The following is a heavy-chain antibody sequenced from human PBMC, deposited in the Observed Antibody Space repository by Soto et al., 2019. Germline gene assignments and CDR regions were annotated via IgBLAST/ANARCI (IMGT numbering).Heavy chain of an antibody. Sequence: GESLKISCKGSGYSFTSYWIGWVRQMPGKGLEWMGIIYPGDSDTRYSPSFQGQVTISADKSISTAYPQWSSLKASDTAMYYCASPRGYGGNVLGAFDIWGQGTMVNVSS. CDR1: GYSFTSYW. D-gene: IGHD5-12*01. CDR2: IYPGDSDT. J-gene: IGHJ3*02. CDR3: ASPRGYGGNVLGAFDI. V-gene: IGHV5-51*01.